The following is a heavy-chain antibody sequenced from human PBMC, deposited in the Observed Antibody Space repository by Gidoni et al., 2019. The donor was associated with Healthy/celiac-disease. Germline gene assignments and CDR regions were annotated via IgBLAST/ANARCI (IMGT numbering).Heavy chain of an antibody. CDR1: DVSVSSGTYY. CDR3: ARGSRIVPAAIGVWFDP. Sequence: QVQLQESGPGLVKPSETLSLTCTVSDVSVSSGTYYWSWIRQPPGKGLEWIGYIYYSGSTNYNPSLKSRVTISVDTSKNQFSLKLSSVTAADTAVYYCARGSRIVPAAIGVWFDPWGQGTLVTVSS. J-gene: IGHJ5*02. V-gene: IGHV4-61*01. CDR2: IYYSGST. D-gene: IGHD2-2*01.